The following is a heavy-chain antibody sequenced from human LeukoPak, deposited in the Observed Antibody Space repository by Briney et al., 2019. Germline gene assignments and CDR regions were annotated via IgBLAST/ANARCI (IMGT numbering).Heavy chain of an antibody. CDR1: GYTFTSNY. CDR3: ARILWDCSSTSCLDAFDI. V-gene: IGHV1-46*01. J-gene: IGHJ3*02. Sequence: ASVKVSCKVSGYTFTSNYIHWVRQAPGQGLEWMGMIYPRDGSTSYAQKFQGRVTITADESTSTAYMELSSLRSEDTAVYYCARILWDCSSTSCLDAFDIWGQGTMVTVSS. CDR2: IYPRDGST. D-gene: IGHD2-2*01.